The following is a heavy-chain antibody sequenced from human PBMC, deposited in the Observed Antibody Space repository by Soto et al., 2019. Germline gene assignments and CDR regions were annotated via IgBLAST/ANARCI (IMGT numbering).Heavy chain of an antibody. J-gene: IGHJ6*02. CDR3: ARHHSSGWNYYYYGMDV. CDR2: IYYSGST. D-gene: IGHD6-19*01. CDR1: GGSISSSSYY. V-gene: IGHV4-39*01. Sequence: SETLSLTCTVSGGSISSSSYYWGWIRQPPGKGLEWIGSIYYSGSTYYNPSLKSRVTISVDTSKNQFSLKLSSVTAADTAVYYCARHHSSGWNYYYYGMDVWGQGTTVNVSS.